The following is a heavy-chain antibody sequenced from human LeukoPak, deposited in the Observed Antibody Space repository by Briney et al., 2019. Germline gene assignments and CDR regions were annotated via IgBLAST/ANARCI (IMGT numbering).Heavy chain of an antibody. Sequence: SQTLSLTCAVSGASISSGGYSWSWIRQPPGKGLECIGYIYHSGGTYYNPSLESRVTISVDRSKNQFSLKLTSVTAADTAVYYCASSQAYPNWFDPWGQGTLVTVSS. CDR1: GASISSGGYS. V-gene: IGHV4-30-2*01. CDR3: ASSQAYPNWFDP. CDR2: IYHSGGT. D-gene: IGHD3-16*01. J-gene: IGHJ5*02.